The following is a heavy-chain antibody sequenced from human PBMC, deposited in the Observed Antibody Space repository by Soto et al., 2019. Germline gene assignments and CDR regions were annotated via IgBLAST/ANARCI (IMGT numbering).Heavy chain of an antibody. CDR2: ISAYNGNT. V-gene: IGHV1-18*01. Sequence: ASVKVSCKASGYTFTSYGISWVRQAPGQGLEWMGWISAYNGNTNYAQKLQGRVTMTTDTSTSTAYMELRSLRSDDTAVYYCARSAYYYDSSGYYFDSWGQGTLVTVSS. CDR3: ARSAYYYDSSGYYFDS. D-gene: IGHD3-22*01. CDR1: GYTFTSYG. J-gene: IGHJ4*02.